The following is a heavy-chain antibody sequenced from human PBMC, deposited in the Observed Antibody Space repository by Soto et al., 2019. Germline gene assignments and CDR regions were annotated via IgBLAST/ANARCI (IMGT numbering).Heavy chain of an antibody. D-gene: IGHD4-17*01. CDR1: GGSISSGDYY. CDR3: ARESPKGGDYGGGPFDY. V-gene: IGHV4-30-4*01. J-gene: IGHJ4*02. Sequence: KPSETLSLTCTVSGGSISSGDYYWSWIRQPPGKGLEWIGYIYYSGSTYYNPSLKSRVTISVDTSKNQFSLKLSSVTAADTAVYYCARESPKGGDYGGGPFDYWGQGTLVTVSS. CDR2: IYYSGST.